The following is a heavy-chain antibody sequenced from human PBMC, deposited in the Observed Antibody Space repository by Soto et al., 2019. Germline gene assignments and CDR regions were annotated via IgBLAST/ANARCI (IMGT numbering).Heavy chain of an antibody. CDR3: ARVVGALGHWFDP. Sequence: ASVKVACNASGYTFTSYGLSWVRQAPGQGLEWMGRISAYNYNTNYAQKLQGRVTMTTDTSTSTAYMELRSLRSDDTAVYYCARVVGALGHWFDPWGQGTLVTVSS. J-gene: IGHJ5*02. CDR1: GYTFTSYG. V-gene: IGHV1-18*01. D-gene: IGHD1-26*01. CDR2: ISAYNYNT.